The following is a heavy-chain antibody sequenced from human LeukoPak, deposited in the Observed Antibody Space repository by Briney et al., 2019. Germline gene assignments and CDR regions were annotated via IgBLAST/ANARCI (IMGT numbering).Heavy chain of an antibody. Sequence: GESMKISCECSGYSISNGWIGWVRQIAEKRLEWMGIIYPDGTDTIYKPSYDSHTIISADKSISTAYLQWSSLKASDTAMYYCARGAYGSGSPYNYYGMDVWGQGTTVTVSS. CDR2: IYPDGTDT. D-gene: IGHD3-10*01. CDR3: ARGAYGSGSPYNYYGMDV. J-gene: IGHJ6*02. V-gene: IGHV5-51*01. CDR1: GYSISNGW.